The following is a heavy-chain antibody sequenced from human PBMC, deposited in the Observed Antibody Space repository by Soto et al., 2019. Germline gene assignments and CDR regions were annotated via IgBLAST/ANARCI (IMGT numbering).Heavy chain of an antibody. J-gene: IGHJ4*02. CDR1: GFTFSSYD. Sequence: EVQLLESGGGLVHPGGSLRLSCAASGFTFSSYDMSWVRQAPGKGLEWVSSIIGSGRSTHYADSVKGRFTISRDNSKNTLYLHMNSMRAEDTAVDYCAKAPNRWHGTIGYWGQGNLVTVSS. V-gene: IGHV3-23*01. CDR3: AKAPNRWHGTIGY. CDR2: IIGSGRST. D-gene: IGHD2-15*01.